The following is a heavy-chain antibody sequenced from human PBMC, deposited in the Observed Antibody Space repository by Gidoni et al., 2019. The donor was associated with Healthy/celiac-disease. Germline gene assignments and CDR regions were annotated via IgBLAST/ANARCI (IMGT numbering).Heavy chain of an antibody. CDR1: GFTFSSYG. V-gene: IGHV3-30*18. Sequence: QVQLVESGGGVVQPGRSLRLSCAASGFTFSSYGMHWVRQAPGKGLEWVAVISYDGSNKYYADSVKGRFTISRDNSKNTLYLQMNSLRAEDTAVYYCAKAPLLAAAGLYYYYYGMDVWGQGTTVTVSS. J-gene: IGHJ6*02. D-gene: IGHD6-13*01. CDR2: ISYDGSNK. CDR3: AKAPLLAAAGLYYYYYGMDV.